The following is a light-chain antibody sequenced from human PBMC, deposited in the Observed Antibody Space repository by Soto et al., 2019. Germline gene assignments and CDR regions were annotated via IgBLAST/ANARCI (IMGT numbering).Light chain of an antibody. Sequence: EIVLTQSPGTLSLSPGERATLSCRASQSVMNSYLAWYQQTPGQAPRLLIYGASTRATGIPDRFSGSGSGTDFTLTISRLEPEDFAVYYCQQYGSSLLTFGGGTKVEIK. J-gene: IGKJ4*01. CDR3: QQYGSSLLT. CDR1: QSVMNSY. CDR2: GAS. V-gene: IGKV3-20*01.